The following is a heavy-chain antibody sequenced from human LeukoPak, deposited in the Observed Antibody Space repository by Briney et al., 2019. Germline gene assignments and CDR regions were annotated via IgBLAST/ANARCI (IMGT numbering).Heavy chain of an antibody. Sequence: PSKTLSLTCSVSGDSIFSDYFWGWIRQPPGKALEWIGSIYHTGSTFYNPSLKSRVTISLDTSNNQFSLKLSSVTAADTAVYYCARGVAATNSQYYMDAWGRGTTVTVSS. CDR3: ARGVAATNSQYYMDA. D-gene: IGHD1-26*01. J-gene: IGHJ6*03. V-gene: IGHV4-38-2*01. CDR1: GDSIFSDYF. CDR2: IYHTGST.